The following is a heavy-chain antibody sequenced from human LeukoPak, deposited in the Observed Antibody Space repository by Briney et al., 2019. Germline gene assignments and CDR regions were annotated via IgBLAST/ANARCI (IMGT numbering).Heavy chain of an antibody. J-gene: IGHJ6*03. D-gene: IGHD3-10*01. Sequence: ASVKVSCKASGYTFNTYGITWVRQAPGQGLEWMGGIIPIFGTANYAQKFQGRVTITADESTSTAYMELSSLRSEDTAVYYCAGRGSGSYLDYYYYMDVWGKGTTVTISS. CDR3: AGRGSGSYLDYYYYMDV. CDR1: GYTFNTYG. V-gene: IGHV1-69*13. CDR2: IIPIFGTA.